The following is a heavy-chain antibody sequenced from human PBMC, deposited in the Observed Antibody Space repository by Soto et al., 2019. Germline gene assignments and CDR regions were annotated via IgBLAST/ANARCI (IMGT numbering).Heavy chain of an antibody. CDR2: ISGSGGST. CDR1: GFTFSSYA. D-gene: IGHD3-22*01. J-gene: IGHJ5*02. Sequence: GGSLRLSCAASGFTFSSYAMSWVLQAPGKGLEWVSGISGSGGSTYYADSVKGRFTISRDNSQNTLYMQMNSLRAEDTAVYYCAKRQSYDSSGFLEPWGQGTLVT. V-gene: IGHV3-23*01. CDR3: AKRQSYDSSGFLEP.